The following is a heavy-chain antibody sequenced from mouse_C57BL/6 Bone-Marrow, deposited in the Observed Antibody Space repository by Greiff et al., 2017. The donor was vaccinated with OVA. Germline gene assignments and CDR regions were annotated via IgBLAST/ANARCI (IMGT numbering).Heavy chain of an antibody. V-gene: IGHV1-81*01. D-gene: IGHD1-1*01. CDR1: GYTFTSYG. CDR3: ERGGSSCEGWFGY. Sequence: QVQLKQSGAELARPGASVKLSCKASGYTFTSYGISWVKQRTGQGLEWIGEIYPRSGNTYYNEKFKGKATLTADKSSSTAYMELRSLTSEDSADYFGERGGSSCEGWFGYWGQGNLVTVSA. CDR2: IYPRSGNT. J-gene: IGHJ3*01.